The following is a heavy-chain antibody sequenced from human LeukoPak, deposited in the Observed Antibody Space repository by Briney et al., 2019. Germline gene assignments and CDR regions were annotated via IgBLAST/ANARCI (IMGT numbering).Heavy chain of an antibody. D-gene: IGHD3-10*01. J-gene: IGHJ3*02. V-gene: IGHV4-34*01. CDR1: GGSFSVYY. Sequence: SETLSLTCADYGGSFSVYYWSWIRHPPSKGMEWLGEINHSGSTNYNPSLKSRVTISVDTSKNQFSLKLSSVTAADTAVYYRAIPYYYGSGSSPGAFDIWGQGTMVTVSS. CDR3: AIPYYYGSGSSPGAFDI. CDR2: INHSGST.